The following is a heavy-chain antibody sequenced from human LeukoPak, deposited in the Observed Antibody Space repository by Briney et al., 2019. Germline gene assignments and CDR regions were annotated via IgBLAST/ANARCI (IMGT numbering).Heavy chain of an antibody. CDR3: AKPPVYYYGSGSYFDY. Sequence: GGSLRLSCAASGFTFSSYGMHWVRQAPGKGLEWVAFIRYDGSNKYYADSVKGRFTISRDNSKNTLYLQMNSLRAEDTAVYYCAKPPVYYYGSGSYFDYWGQGTLVTVSS. CDR1: GFTFSSYG. V-gene: IGHV3-30*02. D-gene: IGHD3-10*01. J-gene: IGHJ4*02. CDR2: IRYDGSNK.